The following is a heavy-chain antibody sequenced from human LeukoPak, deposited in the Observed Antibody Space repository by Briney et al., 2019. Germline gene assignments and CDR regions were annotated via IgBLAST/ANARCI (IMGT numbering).Heavy chain of an antibody. J-gene: IGHJ4*02. CDR1: GGSFSGYY. Sequence: SETLSLTCAVYGGSFSGYYWSWIRQPPGKGLEWIGEINHSGSTNYNPSLKSRVTISVDTSKNQLSLKLSSVTAADTAVYYCARGGLYGDPFDYWGQGTLVTVSS. V-gene: IGHV4-34*01. CDR3: ARGGLYGDPFDY. D-gene: IGHD4-17*01. CDR2: INHSGST.